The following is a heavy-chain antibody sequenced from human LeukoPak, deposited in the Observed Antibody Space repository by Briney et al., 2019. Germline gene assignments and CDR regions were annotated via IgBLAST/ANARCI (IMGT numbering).Heavy chain of an antibody. V-gene: IGHV5-51*01. CDR2: IYPGDSDT. CDR3: ARLAEYCSSTSCNLDY. J-gene: IGHJ4*02. CDR1: GYRFTGYW. Sequence: GESLKISCKGSGYRFTGYWIGWVRQMPGKGLEWMGIIYPGDSDTRYSPSFQGQVTISVDKSISTAYLQWSSLKASDTAMYYCARLAEYCSSTSCNLDYWGQGTLVTVSS. D-gene: IGHD2-2*01.